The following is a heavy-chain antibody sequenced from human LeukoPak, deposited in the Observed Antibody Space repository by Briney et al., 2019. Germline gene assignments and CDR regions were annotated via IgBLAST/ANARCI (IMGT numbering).Heavy chain of an antibody. CDR2: VIHSQSI. V-gene: IGHV4-34*01. D-gene: IGHD5-12*01. J-gene: IGHJ6*02. CDR1: GGSLSGYY. Sequence: SETLSLACAVSGGSLSGYYWSWIRQSPGKGLEWIGEVIHSQSINLNPSLMSRLAISVDTSKNQFSLRLSSVTAADTAVYFCARGIRGGGMNASGYYRYHYNGLDVWGQGTTVTVSS. CDR3: ARGIRGGGMNASGYYRYHYNGLDV.